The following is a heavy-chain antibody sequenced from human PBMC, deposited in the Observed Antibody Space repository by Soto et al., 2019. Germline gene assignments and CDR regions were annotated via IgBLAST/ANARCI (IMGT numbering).Heavy chain of an antibody. CDR1: GFTFSSYD. Sequence: GGSLRLSCAASGFTFSSYDMHWVRQATGKGLEWVSAIGTAGDTYYPGSVKGRFTISRENAKNSLYLQINSLRAGDTAVYYCARDRGTVTPGNYFDYWGQGTLVTVSS. D-gene: IGHD4-17*01. V-gene: IGHV3-13*01. J-gene: IGHJ4*02. CDR2: IGTAGDT. CDR3: ARDRGTVTPGNYFDY.